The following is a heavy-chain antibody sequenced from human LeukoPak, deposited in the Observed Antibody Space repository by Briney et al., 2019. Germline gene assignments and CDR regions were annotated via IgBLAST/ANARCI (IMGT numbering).Heavy chain of an antibody. CDR2: IYHSGST. CDR3: ARAQMATIALDY. D-gene: IGHD5-24*01. CDR1: GGSISSGGYS. Sequence: SETLSLTCAASGGSISSGGYSWSWIRQPPGKGLEWIGYIYHSGSTYYNPSLKSRVTISVDRSKNQFSLKLSSVTAADTAVYYCARAQMATIALDYWGQGTLVTVSS. J-gene: IGHJ4*02. V-gene: IGHV4-30-2*01.